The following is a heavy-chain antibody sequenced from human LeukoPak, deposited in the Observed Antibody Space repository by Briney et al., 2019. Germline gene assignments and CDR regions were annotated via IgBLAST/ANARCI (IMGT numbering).Heavy chain of an antibody. CDR1: GYTFTDYS. CDR3: SREASCGSTSCHQDL. V-gene: IGHV1-2*02. CDR2: INPNTGGT. J-gene: IGHJ5*02. Sequence: ASVKVSCKASGYTFTDYSVQWFRQVPGQGLQWMALINPNTGGTSYAQKLQGRVTVTRDTSITTTYVELNRLTYDDTAVYFCSREASCGSTSCHQDLWGQGTLVTVSP. D-gene: IGHD2-2*01.